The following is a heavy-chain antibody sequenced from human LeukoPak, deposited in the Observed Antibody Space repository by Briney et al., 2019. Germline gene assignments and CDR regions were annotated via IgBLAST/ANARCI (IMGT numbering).Heavy chain of an antibody. J-gene: IGHJ4*02. CDR2: ISGSGGST. CDR3: AKDQGVYDYVWGSYRYSPFDY. Sequence: GGSLRLSCAASGFTFSSYAMSWVRQAPGKGLEWVSAISGSGGSTYYADSVKGRFTISRDNSKNTLYLQMNSLRAEDTAVYYCAKDQGVYDYVWGSYRYSPFDYWAQGTLVTVSS. V-gene: IGHV3-23*01. CDR1: GFTFSSYA. D-gene: IGHD3-16*02.